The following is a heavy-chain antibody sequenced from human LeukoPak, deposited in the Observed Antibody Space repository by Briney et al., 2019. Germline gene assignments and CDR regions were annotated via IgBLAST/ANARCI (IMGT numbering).Heavy chain of an antibody. CDR2: IYYSGST. CDR1: GGSFSGYY. CDR3: ARDRISMVRGVPIPDYFDY. Sequence: SETLSLTCAVYGGSFSGYYWSWIRQPPGKGLEWIGYIYYSGSTNYNPSLKSRVTISVDTSKNQFSLKLSSVTAADTAVYYCARDRISMVRGVPIPDYFDYWGQGTLVTVSS. J-gene: IGHJ4*02. D-gene: IGHD3-10*01. V-gene: IGHV4-59*01.